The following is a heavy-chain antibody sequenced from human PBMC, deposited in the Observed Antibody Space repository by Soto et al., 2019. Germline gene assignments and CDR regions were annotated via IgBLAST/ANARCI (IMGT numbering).Heavy chain of an antibody. V-gene: IGHV1-69*01. D-gene: IGHD3-22*01. Sequence: QVQLVQSGAEVRKPGSSVKVSCKASGGTFSRHAISWVRQAPGQGLEWMGGIIPIFGTANHAQKFQGRVTIIADESTSTVYMELSSLRSEDTAIYYCARAWGYDSTDYYYAYWGQGTLVIVSS. CDR3: ARAWGYDSTDYYYAY. J-gene: IGHJ4*02. CDR1: GGTFSRHA. CDR2: IIPIFGTA.